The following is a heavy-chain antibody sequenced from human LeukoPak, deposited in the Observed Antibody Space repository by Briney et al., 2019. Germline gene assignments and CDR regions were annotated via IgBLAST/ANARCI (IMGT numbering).Heavy chain of an antibody. CDR3: AKEPFYCSGGSCYSENWFDP. Sequence: PGGSLRLSCAASGFTFSSYGMHWVRQAPGKGLEWVAFIRYDGSNKYYADSVKGRFTISRDNSKNTLYLQTNSLRAEDTAVYYCAKEPFYCSGGSCYSENWFDPWGQGTLVTVSS. CDR2: IRYDGSNK. J-gene: IGHJ5*02. V-gene: IGHV3-30*02. D-gene: IGHD2-15*01. CDR1: GFTFSSYG.